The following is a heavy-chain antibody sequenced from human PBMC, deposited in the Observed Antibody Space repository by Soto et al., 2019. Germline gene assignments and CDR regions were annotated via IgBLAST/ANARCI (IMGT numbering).Heavy chain of an antibody. CDR3: TTDSSITMIPVRFDH. Sequence: EVQLVESGGGLVKPGGSLTLSCAASGFTFSNAWINWVRQAPGKGLEWVGRIKSKTDGGTTDFAASVKGRFAISRDDSINMVFMQLNSLKTDDTAVYYCTTDSSITMIPVRFDHWGHGTLVTVSS. J-gene: IGHJ4*01. D-gene: IGHD3-22*01. CDR1: GFTFSNAW. V-gene: IGHV3-15*07. CDR2: IKSKTDGGTT.